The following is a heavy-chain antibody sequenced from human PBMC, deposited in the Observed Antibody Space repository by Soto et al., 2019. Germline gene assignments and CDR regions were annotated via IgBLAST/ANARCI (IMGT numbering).Heavy chain of an antibody. CDR3: ARLVGAYDSYFDH. CDR1: GYDFARTW. Sequence: GESLKISCKASGYDFARTWIGWVRQRPGKGLDWLGIIYPGDSETRYSPSFRGQVTFSVDMSISTAYLQWSSLKTSDIAIYYCARLVGAYDSYFDHWGQGTRVTVSS. V-gene: IGHV5-51*01. J-gene: IGHJ4*02. CDR2: IYPGDSET. D-gene: IGHD3-3*01.